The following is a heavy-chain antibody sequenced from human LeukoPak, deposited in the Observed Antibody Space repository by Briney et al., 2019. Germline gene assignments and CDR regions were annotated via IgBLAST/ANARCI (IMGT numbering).Heavy chain of an antibody. J-gene: IGHJ4*02. CDR3: ARETLPNFQVLVTRYFDY. Sequence: ASVKVSCKASGYTFTDYYIHWVRQAPGQGLEWMGWINPNSGGTNYAQKFQGRVTMTRDTSINTAYMDLSRLRSDDTAVYYCARETLPNFQVLVTRYFDYWGQGTLVTVSS. D-gene: IGHD6-13*01. CDR1: GYTFTDYY. V-gene: IGHV1-2*02. CDR2: INPNSGGT.